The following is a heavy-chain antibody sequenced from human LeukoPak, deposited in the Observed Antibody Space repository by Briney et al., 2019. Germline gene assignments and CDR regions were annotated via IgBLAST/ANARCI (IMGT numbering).Heavy chain of an antibody. CDR1: GAAFSSYG. D-gene: IGHD3-9*01. J-gene: IGHJ4*02. V-gene: IGHV1-69*05. Sequence: GAPVKVSCTASGAAFSSYGISWVRQAPGHRLEWMGGFIPIFGTANYAQKFQGRVTMTRDTSTSTVYMALSSLRSEDTAVYYCARDRVGYYDILTGYNDSKFDYWGQGTLVTVSS. CDR3: ARDRVGYYDILTGYNDSKFDY. CDR2: FIPIFGTA.